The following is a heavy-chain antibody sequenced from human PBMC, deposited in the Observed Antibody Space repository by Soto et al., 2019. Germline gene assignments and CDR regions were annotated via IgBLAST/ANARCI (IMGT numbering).Heavy chain of an antibody. J-gene: IGHJ4*02. CDR2: IFYIGGT. Sequence: SETLSLTCTVSGGSISNYYWNWIRQPPVKGLESIGFIFYIGGTNYHPSLIIRFPLSVDTSKNQFSLKLNSVTVADTAVYYCARAPTSYYFVYWGPGTLVTVSS. CDR1: GGSISNYY. D-gene: IGHD1-1*01. V-gene: IGHV4-59*01. CDR3: ARAPTSYYFVY.